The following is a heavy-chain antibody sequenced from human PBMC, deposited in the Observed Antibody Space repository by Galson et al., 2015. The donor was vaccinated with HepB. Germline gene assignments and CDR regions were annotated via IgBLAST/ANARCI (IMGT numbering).Heavy chain of an antibody. V-gene: IGHV1-69*13. J-gene: IGHJ4*02. D-gene: IGHD3-22*01. CDR2: IIPIFGTA. CDR1: GGTFSSYA. Sequence: SVKVSCKASGGTFSSYAISWVRQAPGQGLEWMGGIIPIFGTANYAQKFQGRVTITADESTSTAYMELSSLRSEDTAVYYCARSGYYDSSGSYYFDYWGQGTLVTVSS. CDR3: ARSGYYDSSGSYYFDY.